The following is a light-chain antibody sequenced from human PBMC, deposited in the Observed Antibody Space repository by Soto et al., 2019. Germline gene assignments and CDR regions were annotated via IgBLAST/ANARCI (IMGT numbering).Light chain of an antibody. V-gene: IGKV3-20*01. J-gene: IGKJ1*01. CDR2: GAS. CDR3: KQYGDMWV. Sequence: EMVMPSSSGHRPFSLSKKPNINLSCNRSVLSSYLAWYQQQPGQAPRLLIHGASRRATGIPDRFSVSGSGTSFTLTINSLEPEEFAVYFCKQYGDMWVFGQGTKVDIK. CDR1: RSVLSSY.